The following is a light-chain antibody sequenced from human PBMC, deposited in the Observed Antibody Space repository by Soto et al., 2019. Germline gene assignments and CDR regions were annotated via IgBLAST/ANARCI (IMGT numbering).Light chain of an antibody. J-gene: IGLJ3*02. Sequence: QSVLTQPPSVSGAPGQGVTISCTGSSSNIGAGYDVHWYQQLPGTSPKLLIFGNANRPSGVPDRFSGSKSGTSASLAIAGLQAEDEADYYCQSYDSSLSGSWVFGGGTKLT. CDR1: SSNIGAGYD. CDR2: GNA. V-gene: IGLV1-40*01. CDR3: QSYDSSLSGSWV.